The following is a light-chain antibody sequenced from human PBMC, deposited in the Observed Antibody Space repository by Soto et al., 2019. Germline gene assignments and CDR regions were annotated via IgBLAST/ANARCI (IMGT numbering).Light chain of an antibody. CDR1: SSDVGGYNY. CDR3: SSYTTSDTLV. CDR2: EVS. Sequence: QSALTQPASVSGSPGQSITISCTGTSSDVGGYNYVSWFQQHPGKAPKLMIYEVSNRPSGVSNRFSGSKSGNTASLTISGLQAEDEADYFCSSYTTSDTLVFGGGTKL. V-gene: IGLV2-14*01. J-gene: IGLJ2*01.